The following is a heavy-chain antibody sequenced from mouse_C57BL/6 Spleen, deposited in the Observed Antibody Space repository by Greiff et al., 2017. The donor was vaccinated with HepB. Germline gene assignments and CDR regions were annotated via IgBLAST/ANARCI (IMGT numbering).Heavy chain of an antibody. Sequence: VQLQQSGPELVKPGASVKIPCKASGYTFTDYNMDWVKQSHGKSLEWIGDINPNNGGTIYNQKFKGKATLTVDKSSITAYMELRSLTSEDTAVYYCARDYYGSLDVWGTGTTVTVSS. J-gene: IGHJ1*03. D-gene: IGHD1-1*01. CDR1: GYTFTDYN. V-gene: IGHV1-18*01. CDR3: ARDYYGSLDV. CDR2: INPNNGGT.